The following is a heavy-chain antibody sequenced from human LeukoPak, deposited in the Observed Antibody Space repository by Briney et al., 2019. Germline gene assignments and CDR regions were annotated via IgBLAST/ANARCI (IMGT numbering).Heavy chain of an antibody. CDR1: GFTFTTYG. V-gene: IGHV3-64*04. CDR2: ISTHGGST. D-gene: IGHD2-2*01. CDR3: AKSYPGCSSTAEGCYFDY. J-gene: IGHJ4*02. Sequence: GGSLRLSCSASGFTFTTYGMHWVRQGPGKRLEQVAAISTHGGSTYYADSVQGRFTISRDNSKNTLYLQMNSLRAEDTAVYYCAKSYPGCSSTAEGCYFDYWGQGTLVTVSS.